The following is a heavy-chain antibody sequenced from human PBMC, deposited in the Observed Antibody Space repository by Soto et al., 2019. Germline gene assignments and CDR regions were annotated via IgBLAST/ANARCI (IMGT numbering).Heavy chain of an antibody. Sequence: PSPQVSCQASGYNFISCDINCLRQAARGGGEWMGGKNAKDANTGNPEKVQGTVTMTTDTSISTAYIELSSQRSEDTVVYYCAREEGECIGGRCYGWWWFDPWGQGTLVTVAS. V-gene: IGHV1-8*01. J-gene: IGHJ5*02. CDR2: KNAKDANT. CDR3: AREEGECIGGRCYGWWWFDP. CDR1: GYNFISCD. D-gene: IGHD2-15*01.